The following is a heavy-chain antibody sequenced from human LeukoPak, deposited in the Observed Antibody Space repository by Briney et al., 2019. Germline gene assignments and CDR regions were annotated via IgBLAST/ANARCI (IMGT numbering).Heavy chain of an antibody. J-gene: IGHJ4*02. Sequence: PGESLRISCQVSGYTFTSHWISCVRQMPGKGLEWMGKIDPSDSYTKYSPSFQGHVTISTDKSITTAYLQWSSLKASDTAMYYCARHVGITSASDYWGQGTLVTVSS. D-gene: IGHD3-10*01. CDR1: GYTFTSHW. V-gene: IGHV5-10-1*01. CDR2: IDPSDSYT. CDR3: ARHVGITSASDY.